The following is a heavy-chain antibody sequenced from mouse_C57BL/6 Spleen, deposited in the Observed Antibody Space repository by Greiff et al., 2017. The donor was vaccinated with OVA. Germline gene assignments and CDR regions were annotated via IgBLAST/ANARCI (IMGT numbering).Heavy chain of an antibody. CDR2: IYPRSGNT. D-gene: IGHD1-1*01. V-gene: IGHV1-81*01. Sequence: VQVVESGAELARPGASVKLSCKASGYTFTSYGISWVKQRTGQGLEWIGEIYPRSGNTYYNEKFKGKATLTADKSSSTAYMELRSLTSEDSAVYFCASYYYGSSYGDAMDYWGQGTSVTVSS. J-gene: IGHJ4*01. CDR1: GYTFTSYG. CDR3: ASYYYGSSYGDAMDY.